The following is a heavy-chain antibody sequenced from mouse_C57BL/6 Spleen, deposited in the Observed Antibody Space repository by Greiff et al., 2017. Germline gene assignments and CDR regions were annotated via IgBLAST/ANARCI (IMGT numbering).Heavy chain of an antibody. CDR2: ISDGGSYT. D-gene: IGHD4-1*01. J-gene: IGHJ3*01. Sequence: EVKLVESGGGLVKPGGSLKLSCAASGFTFSSYAMSWVRQTPEKRLEWVATISDGGSYTYYPDNVKGRFTISRDNAKNNLYLQMSHLKSEDTAMYYCARGTPTGTGFAYWGQGTLVTVSA. V-gene: IGHV5-4*03. CDR3: ARGTPTGTGFAY. CDR1: GFTFSSYA.